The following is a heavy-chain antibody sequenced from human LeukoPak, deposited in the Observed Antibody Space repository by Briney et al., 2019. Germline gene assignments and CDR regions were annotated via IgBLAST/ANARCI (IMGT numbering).Heavy chain of an antibody. D-gene: IGHD2-21*02. CDR2: IYIDTNT. J-gene: IGHJ6*04. CDR1: GFTVSANH. Sequence: PGGSLRLSCAVSGFTVSANHISWVRQAPGKGLEWVSVIYIDTNTYYADSVKGRFTISRDNSKNTLFLQMNSLRAEDTAVYYCARDREVVTAKAQMDVWGKGTTVTVFS. CDR3: ARDREVVTAKAQMDV. V-gene: IGHV3-53*01.